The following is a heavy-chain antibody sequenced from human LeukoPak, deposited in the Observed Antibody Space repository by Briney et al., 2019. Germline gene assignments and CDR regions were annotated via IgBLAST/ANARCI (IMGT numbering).Heavy chain of an antibody. CDR3: AKVVVHTYGMDV. V-gene: IGHV3-30*18. CDR1: GFTFSSYG. CDR2: ISYDGSIK. Sequence: GGSLRLSCAASGFTFSSYGMHWVRQAPGKGLEGVAVISYDGSIKHYADSVKGRFTISRDNFKNTVYLQMHSLRAEDTAVYYCAKVVVHTYGMDVWGQGTTVTVSS. J-gene: IGHJ6*02. D-gene: IGHD3-22*01.